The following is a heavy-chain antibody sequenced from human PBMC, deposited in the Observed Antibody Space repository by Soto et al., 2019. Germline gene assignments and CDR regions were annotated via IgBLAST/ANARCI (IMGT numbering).Heavy chain of an antibody. V-gene: IGHV3-33*01. CDR1: EFTFSNYG. CDR3: ARDDEYSGNGMDV. Sequence: QVQLVESGGGVVQPGRSLRLSCAASEFTFSNYGMHWVRQAPGKGLEWVAVILNDGSNRYHADSVKDRFTISRDNSKNTLYLKMNSVRAEATAVYYCARDDEYSGNGMDVWGQGTTVTVS. J-gene: IGHJ6*02. D-gene: IGHD3-10*01. CDR2: ILNDGSNR.